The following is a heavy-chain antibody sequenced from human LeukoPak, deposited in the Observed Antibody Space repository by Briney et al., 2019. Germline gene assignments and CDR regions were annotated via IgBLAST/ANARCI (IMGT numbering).Heavy chain of an antibody. CDR3: ASARYDILTGYWFDP. CDR2: IYHSGST. V-gene: IGHV4-38-2*01. Sequence: PSETLSLTCAVSGYSISSGYYWGWIRQPPGKGLERIGSIYHSGSTYYNPSLKSRATISVDTSKNQFSLKLSSVTAADTAVYYCASARYDILTGYWFDPWGQGTLVTVSS. D-gene: IGHD3-9*01. J-gene: IGHJ5*02. CDR1: GYSISSGYY.